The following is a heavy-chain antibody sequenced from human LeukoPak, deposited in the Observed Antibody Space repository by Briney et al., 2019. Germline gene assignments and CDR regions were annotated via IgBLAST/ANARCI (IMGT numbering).Heavy chain of an antibody. CDR2: ISASGGST. D-gene: IGHD3-22*01. J-gene: IGHJ3*02. Sequence: GGSLRLSCAASGCTFSSFATSWVRQAPGKGLEWVSGISASGGSTYYADSVKGRFTISRDNSKNTLYLQMNSLRAEDTAVYYCAKGFYDNSASGVFDIWGQGTMVTVSS. V-gene: IGHV3-23*01. CDR3: AKGFYDNSASGVFDI. CDR1: GCTFSSFA.